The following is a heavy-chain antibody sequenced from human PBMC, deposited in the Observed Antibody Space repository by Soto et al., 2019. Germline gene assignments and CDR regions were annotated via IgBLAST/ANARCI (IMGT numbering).Heavy chain of an antibody. CDR3: ARLIHCKTTSCYFDY. J-gene: IGHJ4*02. D-gene: IGHD2-2*01. CDR1: GGSISSSSYN. CDR2: VYYSGTT. Sequence: QLQLQESGPGLVKPSETLSLTCTVSGGSISSSSYNWAWVRQPRGKGLEWIGSVYYSGTTYYNPSLKSRVTISGDTSKNQFSLKLSSVTAADTAVFYCARLIHCKTTSCYFDYWGQGTLVTVSS. V-gene: IGHV4-39*01.